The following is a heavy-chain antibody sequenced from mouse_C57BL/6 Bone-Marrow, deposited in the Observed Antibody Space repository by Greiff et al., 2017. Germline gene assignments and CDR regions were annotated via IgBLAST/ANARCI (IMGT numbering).Heavy chain of an antibody. Sequence: QVQLQQPGAELVKPGASVKMSCKASGYTFTSYWITWVKQRPGQGLAWIGDIYPTSGRTNYNEKFKSKAILTVDPSSNTAYMQLSSLTSEDSAVFYGASSGPLGRSFDYWGQGTTLTVSS. CDR1: GYTFTSYW. CDR3: ASSGPLGRSFDY. D-gene: IGHD4-1*01. J-gene: IGHJ2*01. V-gene: IGHV1-55*01. CDR2: IYPTSGRT.